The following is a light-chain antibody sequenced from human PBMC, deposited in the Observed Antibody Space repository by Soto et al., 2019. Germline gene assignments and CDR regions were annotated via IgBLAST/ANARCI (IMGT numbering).Light chain of an antibody. Sequence: DIQMTQPPSSLSASVGDRVTITCRASQGISTSLAWYQQNAGKSPKLLIYAASNLQSGVPSRFSGSGSGTDFSLTISSLQPEDVATDYCQTYNSARVTFGGGTKVEIK. V-gene: IGKV1-27*01. J-gene: IGKJ4*01. CDR1: QGISTS. CDR3: QTYNSARVT. CDR2: AAS.